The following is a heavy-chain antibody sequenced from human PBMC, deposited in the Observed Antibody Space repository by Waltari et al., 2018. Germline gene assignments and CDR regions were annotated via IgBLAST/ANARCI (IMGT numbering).Heavy chain of an antibody. CDR2: ISKHGTYE. V-gene: IGHV3-30-3*01. Sequence: QVQLVESGGGVVQPGRSLRLSCAASGFTFSSYAMHWVRQAPGKGLGWVAVISKHGTYEDYADSGKGRFTISRDNSKNTLYLQMNSLRAEDTAVYYCARGGRDDSSGYYWGPFDYWGQGTLVTVSS. J-gene: IGHJ4*02. D-gene: IGHD3-22*01. CDR3: ARGGRDDSSGYYWGPFDY. CDR1: GFTFSSYA.